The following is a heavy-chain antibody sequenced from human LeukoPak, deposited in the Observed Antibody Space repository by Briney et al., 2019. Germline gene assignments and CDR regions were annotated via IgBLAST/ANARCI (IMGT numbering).Heavy chain of an antibody. J-gene: IGHJ4*02. V-gene: IGHV3-30*18. CDR1: GFTFSNFG. CDR3: AKEVDSGWYKPPTKNFDY. D-gene: IGHD6-19*01. Sequence: PGGSLRLSCAASGFTFSNFGMHWVRQAPGKGLEWVAVISYDGTNKYYADSVKGRFTTSRDNSENTLYLQMNSLRPEDTAVYYCAKEVDSGWYKPPTKNFDYWGQGTQVTVSS. CDR2: ISYDGTNK.